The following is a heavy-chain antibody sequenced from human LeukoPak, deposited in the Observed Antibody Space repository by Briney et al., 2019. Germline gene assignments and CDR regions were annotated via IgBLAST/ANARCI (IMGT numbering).Heavy chain of an antibody. CDR3: AKDRDVWGSLLDY. D-gene: IGHD3-16*01. V-gene: IGHV3-23*01. Sequence: GGSLRLSYAASGFTFSSYWMHWVRQAPGKGLEWVSAISGRGGRTYYADSVKGRFTISRDNSKNTLNLQMNSLRAEDTAIYFCAKDRDVWGSLLDYWGQGTLVTVSS. CDR2: ISGRGGRT. CDR1: GFTFSSYW. J-gene: IGHJ4*02.